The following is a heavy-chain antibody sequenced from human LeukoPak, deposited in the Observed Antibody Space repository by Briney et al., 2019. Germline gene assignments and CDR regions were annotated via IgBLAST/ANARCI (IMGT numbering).Heavy chain of an antibody. CDR3: ARGQFGYSYGSGYYFDY. CDR1: GFTFSSYG. Sequence: GGSLRLSCAASGFTFSSYGMHWVRQAPGKGLEWVAVIWYDGSNKYYADSVKGRFTISRDNSKNTLYLQMNSLRAEDTAVYYCARGQFGYSYGSGYYFDYWGQGTLVTVSS. CDR2: IWYDGSNK. D-gene: IGHD5-18*01. V-gene: IGHV3-33*01. J-gene: IGHJ4*02.